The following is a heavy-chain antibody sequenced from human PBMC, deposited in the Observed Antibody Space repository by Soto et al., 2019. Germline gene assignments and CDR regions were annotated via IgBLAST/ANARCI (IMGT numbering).Heavy chain of an antibody. CDR1: GFTFGNYG. CDR2: ISGGGGST. Sequence: EVQLLESGGGLVQPGGSLRLSCAASGFTFGNYGMNWVRQAPGKGLELVSGISGGGGSTYYADSVKGRFTISRDPSKNTVFLELNSLRAEDTAVYYCAKGFIVVVTVIRPDDSLDVWGQGTLVTVSS. V-gene: IGHV3-23*01. D-gene: IGHD2-21*02. CDR3: AKGFIVVVTVIRPDDSLDV. J-gene: IGHJ3*01.